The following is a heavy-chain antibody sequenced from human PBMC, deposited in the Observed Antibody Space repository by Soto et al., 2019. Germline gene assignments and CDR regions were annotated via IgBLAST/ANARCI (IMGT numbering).Heavy chain of an antibody. D-gene: IGHD2-15*01. V-gene: IGHV4-34*01. CDR1: GGSFSGYY. CDR2: INHSGST. CDR3: ARSVGYCSGGSCYCDY. J-gene: IGHJ4*02. Sequence: QVQLQQWGAGLLKPSETLSLTCAVYGGSFSGYYWSWIRQPPGKGLEWIGEINHSGSTNYNPSLKSRVTISVDTSKNQFSLKLSSVTAADTAVYYCARSVGYCSGGSCYCDYWGQGTLVTVSS.